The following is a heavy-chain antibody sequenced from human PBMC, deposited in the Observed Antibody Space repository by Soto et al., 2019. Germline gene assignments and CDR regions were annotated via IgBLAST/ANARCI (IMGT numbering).Heavy chain of an antibody. V-gene: IGHV1-18*01. D-gene: IGHD3-10*01. Sequence: QVQLVQSGAEVKKPGASVKVSCKASGYTFTSHGISWVRQAPGQGLEWMGWISAYNGDTNYAQKRQGRVTMNTHRSTSTAYMATRSLRSDDTAVDYCASMVRRSNIDYFHYMDVWGKGTTVTVSS. J-gene: IGHJ6*03. CDR2: ISAYNGDT. CDR1: GYTFTSHG. CDR3: ASMVRRSNIDYFHYMDV.